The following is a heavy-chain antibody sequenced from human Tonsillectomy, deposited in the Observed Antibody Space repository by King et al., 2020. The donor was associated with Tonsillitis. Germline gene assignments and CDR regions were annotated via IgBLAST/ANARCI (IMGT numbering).Heavy chain of an antibody. CDR2: ISSSSSYI. CDR1: GFTFSSYS. D-gene: IGHD3-9*01. J-gene: IGHJ5*02. V-gene: IGHV3-21*01. Sequence: VQLVESGGGLVKPGGSLRLSCAASGFTFSSYSMNWVRQAPGTGLEWVSSISSSSSYIYYADSVRGRFTISRDNSKNSLYLQMNSLRAEDTAVYYCVPYYDILSGFYPSWFDPWGQGPLVTVSS. CDR3: VPYYDILSGFYPSWFDP.